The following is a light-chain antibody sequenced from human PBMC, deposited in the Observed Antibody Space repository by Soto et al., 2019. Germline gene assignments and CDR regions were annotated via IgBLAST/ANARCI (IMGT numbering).Light chain of an antibody. CDR3: QHYNNWPPLT. J-gene: IGKJ1*01. V-gene: IGKV3-15*01. CDR1: QSVSSN. Sequence: EIVMTQSPATLSVSPGERATLSCRASQSVSSNLAWYHQKPGQAPRLLIYGASTRATGIPARFSGSGSGTEFTLTISSLQSEDFAVYYCQHYNNWPPLTFGQGTKVEIK. CDR2: GAS.